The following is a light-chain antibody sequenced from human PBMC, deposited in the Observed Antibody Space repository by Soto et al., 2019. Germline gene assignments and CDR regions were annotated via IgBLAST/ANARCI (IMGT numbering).Light chain of an antibody. J-gene: IGLJ2*01. CDR1: SSNIGAGYD. V-gene: IGLV1-40*01. CDR3: LSFDSSLSVV. Sequence: QAVVTQPPSVSGAPGQRVTISCTGSSSNIGAGYDVQWYQHLPGRAPKLLIYDNTNRPSGVPDRFSGSKSGTSASLAITGLQAEDEADYYCLSFDSSLSVVFGGGTKLTVL. CDR2: DNT.